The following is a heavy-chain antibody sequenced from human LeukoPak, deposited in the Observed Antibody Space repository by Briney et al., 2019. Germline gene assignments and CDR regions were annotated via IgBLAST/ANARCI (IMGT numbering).Heavy chain of an antibody. V-gene: IGHV1-3*01. CDR1: GGTFSSYA. J-gene: IGHJ5*02. CDR3: ARVGDYYNWFDP. Sequence: ASVKVSCKASGGTFSSYAISWVRQAPGQRLEWMGWINAGNGNTKYSQKFQGRVTITRDTSASTAYMELSSLRSEDTAVYYCARVGDYYNWFDPWGQGTLVTVSS. CDR2: INAGNGNT. D-gene: IGHD4-17*01.